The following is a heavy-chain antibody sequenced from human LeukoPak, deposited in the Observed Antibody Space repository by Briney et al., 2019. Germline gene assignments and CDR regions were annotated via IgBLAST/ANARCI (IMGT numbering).Heavy chain of an antibody. CDR3: ASLANYYDSSGYGY. D-gene: IGHD3-22*01. V-gene: IGHV4-39*01. CDR2: IYYSGST. CDR1: GGSISSSSYY. J-gene: IGHJ4*02. Sequence: PSETLSLTCTVSGGSISSSSYYWGWIRQPPGKGLEWIGSIYYSGSTYYNPSLKSRVTISVDTSKNQFSLKLSSVTAADTAVYYCASLANYYDSSGYGYWGQGTLVTVSS.